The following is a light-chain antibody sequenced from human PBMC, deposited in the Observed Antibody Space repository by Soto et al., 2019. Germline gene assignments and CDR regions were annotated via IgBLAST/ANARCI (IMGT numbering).Light chain of an antibody. CDR2: AAS. J-gene: IGKJ2*01. V-gene: IGKV1-39*01. CDR3: QQSYSTPHT. CDR1: QTISTY. Sequence: DIQMTQSPSSLSASVGDRVTITCRASQTISTYLNWYQQKPGKAPKLLIYAASSLQSGVPSRFSGSGSGTDFNLTISSLQPEDFATYYCQQSYSTPHTFGQGTKLETK.